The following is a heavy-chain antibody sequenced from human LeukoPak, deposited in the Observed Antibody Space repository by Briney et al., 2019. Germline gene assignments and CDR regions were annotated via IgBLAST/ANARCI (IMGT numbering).Heavy chain of an antibody. D-gene: IGHD3-3*01. Sequence: ASVTVSCTASGYTFTSYAMNWVRQAPGQGLEWMGWINTNTGNPTYAQGFTGRFVFSLDTSVSTAYLQIGSLKAEDTAVYYCARDFRSHLWVEWLTKGFDPWGQGTLVTVSS. CDR2: INTNTGNP. V-gene: IGHV7-4-1*01. J-gene: IGHJ5*02. CDR1: GYTFTSYA. CDR3: ARDFRSHLWVEWLTKGFDP.